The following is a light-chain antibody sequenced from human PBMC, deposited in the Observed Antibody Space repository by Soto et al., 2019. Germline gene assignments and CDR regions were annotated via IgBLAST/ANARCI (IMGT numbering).Light chain of an antibody. J-gene: IGLJ3*02. V-gene: IGLV2-14*03. CDR1: SSDVGAYHS. CDR2: DVS. CDR3: SSFTGTGTLM. Sequence: QSALTQPASVSGSPGQSFTIPCTGSSSDVGAYHSVSWYQQHPGKAPKLIIFDVSNRPSGVSNRFSGSKSGNTASLTISGLQAEDEADYYCSSFTGTGTLMFGGGTKLTVL.